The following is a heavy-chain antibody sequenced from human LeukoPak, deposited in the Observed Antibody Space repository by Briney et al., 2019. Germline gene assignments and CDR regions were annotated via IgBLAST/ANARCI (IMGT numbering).Heavy chain of an antibody. CDR3: AKGYYDYVWGSYYFDY. D-gene: IGHD3-16*01. CDR2: ISGSGGST. V-gene: IGHV3-23*01. J-gene: IGHJ4*02. CDR1: GFTFSSYP. Sequence: GGSLRLSCAASGFTFSSYPMSGFRQAPGKGLEWVSAISGSGGSTYYADSVKGRFTISRDNSRDTLYLQMNSLRAEDTAVYYCAKGYYDYVWGSYYFDYWGQGTLVTVSS.